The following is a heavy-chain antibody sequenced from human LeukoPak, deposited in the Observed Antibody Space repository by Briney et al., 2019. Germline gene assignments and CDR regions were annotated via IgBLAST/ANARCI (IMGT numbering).Heavy chain of an antibody. Sequence: ASVKVSCKASGYTFTDYGLNWVRQAPGQGLEWMGWINTNTGNPTYAQGFTGRFVFSLDTSVSTAYLQISSLEAADTAVYYCARAYRFGEFYDWGQGTLVTVSS. CDR3: ARAYRFGEFYD. CDR1: GYTFTDYG. D-gene: IGHD3-10*01. J-gene: IGHJ4*02. V-gene: IGHV7-4-1*02. CDR2: INTNTGNP.